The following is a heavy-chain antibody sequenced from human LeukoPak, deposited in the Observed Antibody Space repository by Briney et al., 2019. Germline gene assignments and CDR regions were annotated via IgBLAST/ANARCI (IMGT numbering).Heavy chain of an antibody. J-gene: IGHJ4*02. CDR3: AKMVDTAMVIDY. D-gene: IGHD5-18*01. V-gene: IGHV3-33*06. CDR2: IWYDGSNK. Sequence: PGGSLRLSCAASGFTFSSYGMHWVRQAPGKGLEWVAVIWYDGSNKYYADSVKGRFTISRDNSKNTLYLQTNSLRAEDTAVYYCAKMVDTAMVIDYWGQGTLVTVSS. CDR1: GFTFSSYG.